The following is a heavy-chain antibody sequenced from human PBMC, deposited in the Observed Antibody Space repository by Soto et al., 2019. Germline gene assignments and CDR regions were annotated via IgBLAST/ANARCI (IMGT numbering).Heavy chain of an antibody. CDR1: GGTFSSYA. CDR3: ASGGYGDYDYYYYGMDV. Sequence: QVQLVQSGDEMKKPGSSVKVSCKASGGTFSSYAISWVRQAPGQGLEWMGGIIPIFGTANYAQKFQGRVTITADESTSTAYMELSSLRSEDTAVYYCASGGYGDYDYYYYGMDVWGQGTTVTVSS. J-gene: IGHJ6*02. D-gene: IGHD4-17*01. CDR2: IIPIFGTA. V-gene: IGHV1-69*12.